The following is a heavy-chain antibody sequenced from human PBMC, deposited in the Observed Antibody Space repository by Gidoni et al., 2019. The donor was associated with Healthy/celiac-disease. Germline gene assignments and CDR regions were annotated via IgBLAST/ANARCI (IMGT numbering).Heavy chain of an antibody. D-gene: IGHD1-26*01. J-gene: IGHJ1*01. CDR2: IRYDGSNK. V-gene: IGHV3-30*02. CDR1: GFTFSSYG. CDR3: AKDRPSSGSGQSHFQH. Sequence: QVQLVESGGGVVQPGRSLRLSCAASGFTFSSYGMHWVRQAPGKGLEWVAVIRYDGSNKYYADSVKGRFTISRDNSKNTLYLQMNSLRAEDTAVYYCAKDRPSSGSGQSHFQHWGQGTLVTVSS.